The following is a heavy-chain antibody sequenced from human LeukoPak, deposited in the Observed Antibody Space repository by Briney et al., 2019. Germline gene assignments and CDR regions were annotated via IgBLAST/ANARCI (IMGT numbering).Heavy chain of an antibody. CDR2: TSSSSSYI. CDR1: GFTFSSYS. D-gene: IGHD2-2*02. Sequence: GGSLRLSCAASGFTFSSYSMNWVRQAPGKGLEWVSSTSSSSSYIYYADSVKGRFTISRDNAKNSLYLQMNSLRAEDTAVYYCARDRAHCSSTSCYREAGWFDPWGQGTLVTVSS. CDR3: ARDRAHCSSTSCYREAGWFDP. V-gene: IGHV3-21*01. J-gene: IGHJ5*02.